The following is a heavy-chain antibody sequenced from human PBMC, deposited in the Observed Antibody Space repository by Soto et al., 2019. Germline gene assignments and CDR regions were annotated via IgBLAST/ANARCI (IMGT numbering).Heavy chain of an antibody. CDR1: GYSFTSYW. J-gene: IGHJ4*02. CDR3: ARCSGGSCYSWSGHFDY. Sequence: GESLKISCKGSGYSFTSYWIGWVRQMPGKGLEWMGIIYPGDSDTRYSPSFQGQVTISANKSISTAYLQWSSLKASDTAMYYCARCSGGSCYSWSGHFDYWGQGTLVTVSS. CDR2: IYPGDSDT. D-gene: IGHD2-15*01. V-gene: IGHV5-51*01.